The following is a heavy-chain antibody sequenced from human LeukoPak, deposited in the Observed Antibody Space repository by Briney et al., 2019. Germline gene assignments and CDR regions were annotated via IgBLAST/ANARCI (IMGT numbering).Heavy chain of an antibody. J-gene: IGHJ5*01. V-gene: IGHV4-4*07. Sequence: SETLSLICTVSGASSTTDYWGWIRQPAGKGLEWVGRIHTSGYTNYNPSLKSRVTMSLDTSKSQFSLNLTSVTAADTAVYYCARALFRGVQFDSWGQGTLVTVSS. D-gene: IGHD3-10*01. CDR1: GASSTTDY. CDR3: ARALFRGVQFDS. CDR2: IHTSGYT.